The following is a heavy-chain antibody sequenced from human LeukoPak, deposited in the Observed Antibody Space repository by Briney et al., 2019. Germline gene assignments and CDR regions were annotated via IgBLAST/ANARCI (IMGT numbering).Heavy chain of an antibody. D-gene: IGHD2-2*01. CDR3: ARLLVVVPGASIHWFDP. CDR2: INTNTGNP. V-gene: IGHV7-4-1*02. CDR1: GYTSTNYA. J-gene: IGHJ5*02. Sequence: ASVKVSCKASGYTSTNYAMNWVRQAPGQGLEWMGWINTNTGNPTYAQGFTGRFVFSVDTSVSTAYLKISSLKAEDTAVYYCARLLVVVPGASIHWFDPWGQGTLVTVSS.